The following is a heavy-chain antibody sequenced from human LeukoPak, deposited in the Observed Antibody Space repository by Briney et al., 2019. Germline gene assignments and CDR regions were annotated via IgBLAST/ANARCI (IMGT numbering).Heavy chain of an antibody. D-gene: IGHD3-9*01. CDR1: GGSFSGYY. CDR3: ARGTSYYDILTGYSGGYYYMDV. CDR2: INHSGST. V-gene: IGHV4-34*01. Sequence: SETLSLTCAVYGGSFSGYYWSWIRQPPGKGLEWIGEINHSGSTNYNPSLKSRVTISVDTSRNQFSLKLSSVTAADTAVYYCARGTSYYDILTGYSGGYYYMDVWGKGTTVTISS. J-gene: IGHJ6*03.